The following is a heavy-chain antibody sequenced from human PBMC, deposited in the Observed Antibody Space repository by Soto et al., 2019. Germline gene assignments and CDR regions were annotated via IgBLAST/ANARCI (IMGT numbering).Heavy chain of an antibody. CDR2: INAGNGNT. V-gene: IGHV1-3*01. J-gene: IGHJ6*03. Sequence: GASVKVSCKASGYTFTSYAMHWVRQAPGQRLEWMGWINAGNGNTKYPQKFQGRVTITRDTSASTAYMELSSLRSEDTAVYYCARDLDIVVVPAATFQSSYYYMDVWGKGTTVTVSS. CDR1: GYTFTSYA. D-gene: IGHD2-2*01. CDR3: ARDLDIVVVPAATFQSSYYYMDV.